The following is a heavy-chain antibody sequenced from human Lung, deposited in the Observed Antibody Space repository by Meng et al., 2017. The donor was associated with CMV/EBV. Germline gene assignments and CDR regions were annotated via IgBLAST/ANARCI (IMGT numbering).Heavy chain of an antibody. D-gene: IGHD4-17*01. Sequence: GGSLRLSCAASGFIFSSYSMNWVRQAPGKGLEWVSSISISSGYKNYADSVKGRFTISRDNAKNSLYLQMNSLRAEDTAVYYCVRVPYGDYPYWGQGTLVTVSS. J-gene: IGHJ1*01. CDR2: ISISSGYK. V-gene: IGHV3-21*01. CDR1: GFIFSSYS. CDR3: VRVPYGDYPY.